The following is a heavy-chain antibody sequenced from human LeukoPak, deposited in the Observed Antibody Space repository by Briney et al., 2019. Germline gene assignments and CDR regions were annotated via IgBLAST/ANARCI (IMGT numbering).Heavy chain of an antibody. Sequence: PSQTLSLTCTVSGGSISSGDYYWSWIRQPPGKGLEWIGYIYYSGSTYYNPSLKSRVTISVDTSKNQFSLKLSSVTAADTAVYYCARGPAIGYFDWLFFDYWGQGTLVTVSS. CDR3: ARGPAIGYFDWLFFDY. V-gene: IGHV4-30-4*08. CDR1: GGSISSGDYY. CDR2: IYYSGST. J-gene: IGHJ4*02. D-gene: IGHD3-9*01.